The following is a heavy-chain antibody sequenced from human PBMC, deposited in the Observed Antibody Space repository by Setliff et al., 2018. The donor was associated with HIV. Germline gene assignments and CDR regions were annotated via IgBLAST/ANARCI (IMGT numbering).Heavy chain of an antibody. V-gene: IGHV1-18*01. CDR3: ARDRHCSRGICYEPNWFDP. Sequence: GASVKVSCKASGYTCTSVIWVRQAPGQGLEWMEWISAYNDNTKFEEKVQVRVTMTTHRSTSTAYMELSSLTSEDSAVYYCARDRHCSRGICYEPNWFDPWGQGTLVTVSS. CDR2: ISAYNDNT. CDR1: GYTCTS. D-gene: IGHD2-15*01. J-gene: IGHJ5*02.